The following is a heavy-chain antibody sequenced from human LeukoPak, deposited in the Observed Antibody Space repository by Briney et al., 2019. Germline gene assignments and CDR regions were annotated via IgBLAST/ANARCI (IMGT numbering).Heavy chain of an antibody. V-gene: IGHV3-64*04. CDR2: ISSNGGST. J-gene: IGHJ3*02. Sequence: GGSLRLSCSASGFTFSSYAMHWVRQAPGKGLEYVSAISSNGGSTYYADSVKGRFTISRDNSKNTLYLQMNSLRAEDTAVYYCAKVRGSYSPTGAFDIWGQGTMVTVSS. CDR3: AKVRGSYSPTGAFDI. CDR1: GFTFSSYA. D-gene: IGHD1-26*01.